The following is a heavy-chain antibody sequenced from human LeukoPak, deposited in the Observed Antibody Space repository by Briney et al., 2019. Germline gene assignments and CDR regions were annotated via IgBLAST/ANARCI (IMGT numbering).Heavy chain of an antibody. CDR3: ARVLRFLSGMDV. CDR2: IIPIFGTA. D-gene: IGHD3-3*01. V-gene: IGHV1-69*13. Sequence: ASVKVSCKASGYTFTSYGISWVRQAPGQGLEWMGGIIPIFGTANYAQKFQGRVTITADESTSTAYMELSSLRSEDTAVYYCARVLRFLSGMDVWGQGTTVTVSS. J-gene: IGHJ6*02. CDR1: GYTFTSYG.